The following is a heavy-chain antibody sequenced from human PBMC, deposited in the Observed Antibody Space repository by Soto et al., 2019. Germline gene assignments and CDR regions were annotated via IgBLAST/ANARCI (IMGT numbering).Heavy chain of an antibody. CDR1: GGSIIISNW. Sequence: SETLSLTCAGSGGSIIISNWRRWVRQPPGKGLEWIGEIYHSGSTNYNPSLKSRVTISVDKSKNQFSLKLSSVTAADTAVYYCASVRGGYYYAMDVWGQGTTVT. CDR2: IYHSGST. V-gene: IGHV4-4*02. D-gene: IGHD3-10*02. CDR3: ASVRGGYYYAMDV. J-gene: IGHJ6*02.